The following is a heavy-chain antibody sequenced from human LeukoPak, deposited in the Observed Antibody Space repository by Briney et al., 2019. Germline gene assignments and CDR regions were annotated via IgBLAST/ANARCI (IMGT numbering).Heavy chain of an antibody. V-gene: IGHV1-8*01. Sequence: ASVTVSCTASGYTFTSYDINWVRQATGQGLEWMGWMNPNSGNTGYAQKFQGRATVTEDTSTDTAHMELSRLTSEDTAVYYCAAESNYRGYDSVAFDIWGQGTMVIVSS. CDR2: MNPNSGNT. D-gene: IGHD5-12*01. J-gene: IGHJ3*02. CDR1: GYTFTSYD. CDR3: AAESNYRGYDSVAFDI.